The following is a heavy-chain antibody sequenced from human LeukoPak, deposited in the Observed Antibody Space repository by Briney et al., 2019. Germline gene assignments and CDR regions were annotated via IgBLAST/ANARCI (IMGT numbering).Heavy chain of an antibody. V-gene: IGHV3-33*08. CDR3: ARITGNYDEIDY. J-gene: IGHJ4*02. D-gene: IGHD3-3*01. CDR1: GFTFSS. CDR2: IWYDGSKE. Sequence: GGSLRLSCAASGFTFSSMNWVRQAPGKGLEWAAVIWYDGSKEYYADSVKGRFTVSRDNSKNMLYLRMNSLRADDTAVYYCARITGNYDEIDYWGQGTLVTVSS.